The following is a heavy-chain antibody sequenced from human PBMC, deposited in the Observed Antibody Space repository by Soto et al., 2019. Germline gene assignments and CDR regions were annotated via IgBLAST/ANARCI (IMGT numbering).Heavy chain of an antibody. Sequence: QVQLVESGGGVVQPGMSLGLTCEASGFNFSNYGMHWVRQAPGKGLEWVAGSNTYYADSVKGRFTIPRDNSKNSLYLQMHSLRAEDTAVYFCAINRDSMTTVTEIGYWGQGTLVTVSS. CDR3: AINRDSMTTVTEIGY. CDR1: GFNFSNYG. CDR2: SNT. J-gene: IGHJ4*02. D-gene: IGHD4-17*01. V-gene: IGHV3-33*01.